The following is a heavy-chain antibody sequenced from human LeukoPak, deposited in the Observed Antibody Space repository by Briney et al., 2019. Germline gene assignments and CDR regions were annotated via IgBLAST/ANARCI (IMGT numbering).Heavy chain of an antibody. J-gene: IGHJ4*02. CDR1: GFTFGNHW. CDR3: TRLEAGADLDF. Sequence: GGSLRLSCAASGFTFGNHWMSWVRQASGKGLEWVGRIRSKTNNYATAYAASVRGRFTISRDDSKNTAYLPMNSLKTEDTAVYFCTRLEAGADLDFSGQGTLVTVSS. D-gene: IGHD4-17*01. CDR2: IRSKTNNYAT. V-gene: IGHV3-73*01.